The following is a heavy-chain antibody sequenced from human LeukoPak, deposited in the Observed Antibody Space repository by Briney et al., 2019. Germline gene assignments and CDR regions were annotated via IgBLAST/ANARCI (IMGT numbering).Heavy chain of an antibody. CDR2: IKQDGSEK. D-gene: IGHD2-15*01. Sequence: GSLRLSCAASGFTFSSYAMSWVRQAPGKGLEWVANIKQDGSEKYYVDSVKGRFTISRDNAKNSLYLQMNSLRAEDTAVYYCARGRVADQLLVYYYYYMVVWRKGATVTVSS. CDR1: GFTFSSYA. J-gene: IGHJ6*03. V-gene: IGHV3-7*01. CDR3: ARGRVADQLLVYYYYYMVV.